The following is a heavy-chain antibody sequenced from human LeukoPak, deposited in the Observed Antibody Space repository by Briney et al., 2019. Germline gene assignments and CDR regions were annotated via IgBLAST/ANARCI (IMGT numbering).Heavy chain of an antibody. V-gene: IGHV5-51*01. CDR3: ARHMSSSGYYSNSYYYMDV. CDR1: GYSFTNYW. D-gene: IGHD3-22*01. J-gene: IGHJ6*03. CDR2: IYPGNSDT. Sequence: GESLKISCKGSGYSFTNYWIAWVRQMPGKGLEWMGFIYPGNSDTRYSPSFQGQVTISADKSISTAYLQWSSLKASDTAIYYCARHMSSSGYYSNSYYYMDVWGNGTSVTVSS.